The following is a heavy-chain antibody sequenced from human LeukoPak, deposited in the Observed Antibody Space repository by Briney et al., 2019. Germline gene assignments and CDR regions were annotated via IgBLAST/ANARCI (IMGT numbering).Heavy chain of an antibody. CDR3: ARERAGYGGLDP. Sequence: ASVKVSCNASGYTFTGYYMHWVRQAPGQGLEWMGWINPNSGGTNYAQKFQGSVTMTRDTSISTAYMELSRLRSDDTAVYYCARERAGYGGLDPWGQGTLVTVSS. CDR2: INPNSGGT. V-gene: IGHV1-2*02. J-gene: IGHJ5*02. D-gene: IGHD4-23*01. CDR1: GYTFTGYY.